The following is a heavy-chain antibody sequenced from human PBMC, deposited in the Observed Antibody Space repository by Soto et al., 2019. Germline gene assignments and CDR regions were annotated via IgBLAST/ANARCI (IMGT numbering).Heavy chain of an antibody. Sequence: QVQLVQSGAEVKKPGASVKVSCKASGYTFTSYYMHWVRQAPGQGLEWMGIINPSGGSTSYAQKCQGRVTMTSATSTSTVYMELSSLRSEDTAVYYCASEGPRRFGEMRGFDYWGQGTLVTVSS. CDR2: INPSGGST. CDR1: GYTFTSYY. CDR3: ASEGPRRFGEMRGFDY. J-gene: IGHJ4*02. V-gene: IGHV1-46*03. D-gene: IGHD3-10*01.